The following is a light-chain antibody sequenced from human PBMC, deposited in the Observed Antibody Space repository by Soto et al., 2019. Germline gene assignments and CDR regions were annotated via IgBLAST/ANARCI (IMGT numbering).Light chain of an antibody. V-gene: IGKV3-20*01. CDR1: QRVNSNY. J-gene: IGKJ3*01. CDR3: QQYTASSGSFT. CDR2: GAS. Sequence: VLTQSPGTLSLSPGERATLSCRASQRVNSNYFAWYQQKPGQAPRLLVFGASTRATGIPDRFSGSGSGTDFILTISRVEPEDFAVYHCQQYTASSGSFTFGPGTKVDIK.